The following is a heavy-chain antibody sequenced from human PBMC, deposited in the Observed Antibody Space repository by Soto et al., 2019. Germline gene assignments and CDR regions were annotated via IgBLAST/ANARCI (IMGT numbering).Heavy chain of an antibody. CDR3: ANEIRTNDY. CDR1: GLPFSSHA. Sequence: EVQLLESGGGLVQPGGSLRLSCAASGLPFSSHAMSWVRQAPGKGLEWVSSISISGGNTYYADSVRGRFTISRDNSKNTLYLHMNSLTAEDTARYYSANEIRTNDYWGQGTLVTVSS. D-gene: IGHD4-17*01. CDR2: ISISGGNT. V-gene: IGHV3-23*01. J-gene: IGHJ4*02.